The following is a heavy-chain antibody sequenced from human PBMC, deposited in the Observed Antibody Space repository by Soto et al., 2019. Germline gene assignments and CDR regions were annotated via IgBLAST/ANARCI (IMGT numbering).Heavy chain of an antibody. CDR1: GYTFTSYD. V-gene: IGHV1-8*01. CDR3: ARGHSSSWYVCDY. CDR2: MNPNSGNT. Sequence: QVQLVQSGAEVKKPGASVKVSCKASGYTFTSYDINWVRQATGQGLEWMGWMNPNSGNTVYAQKFQGRVTMTRNTSISTAYMELSSLRSEGTTVYYCARGHSSSWYVCDYWGQGTLVTVSS. D-gene: IGHD6-13*01. J-gene: IGHJ4*02.